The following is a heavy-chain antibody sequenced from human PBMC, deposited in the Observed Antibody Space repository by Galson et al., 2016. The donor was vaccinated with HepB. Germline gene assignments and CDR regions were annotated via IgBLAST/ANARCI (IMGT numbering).Heavy chain of an antibody. V-gene: IGHV1-18*04. Sequence: SVKVSCKASGYAFMGYGISWVRQAPGHGLQWMGWMGGYIGNTDYAQEFQGRVTLTRDASTNTAYMELRSLTSDDTAISYCAIEGKVATAKTTLFYGMDVWGQGTTVNVSS. CDR2: MGGYIGNT. J-gene: IGHJ6*02. CDR1: GYAFMGYG. CDR3: AIEGKVATAKTTLFYGMDV. D-gene: IGHD2-21*02.